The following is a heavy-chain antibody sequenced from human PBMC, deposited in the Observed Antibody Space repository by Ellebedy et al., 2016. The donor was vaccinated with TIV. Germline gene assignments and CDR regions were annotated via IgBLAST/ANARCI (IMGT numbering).Heavy chain of an antibody. Sequence: GESLKISCKGSGYSFTSYWNGWVRQKPGKGLEWMGRIHPSDSYTDYRPSFRGHVTMSVYKSISLAFLQCSSLQASDTAMYYCARRGDSDFDSWGQGTVVTFSP. CDR3: ARRGDSDFDS. CDR2: IHPSDSYT. CDR1: GYSFTSYW. J-gene: IGHJ4*02. D-gene: IGHD4-17*01. V-gene: IGHV5-10-1*01.